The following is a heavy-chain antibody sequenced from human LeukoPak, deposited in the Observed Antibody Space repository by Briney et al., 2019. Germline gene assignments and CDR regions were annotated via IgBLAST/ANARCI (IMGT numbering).Heavy chain of an antibody. CDR2: ISGSGGST. D-gene: IGHD2-15*01. Sequence: PGGSLRLSCAASGFTFSSYAMSWVRQAPGKGLEWVSAISGSGGSTYYADSVKGRFTISRDNSKNTLYLQMNSLRAEDTAVYYCAKSVVVADLYYHYGMDVWGQGTTVTVSS. J-gene: IGHJ6*02. CDR1: GFTFSSYA. V-gene: IGHV3-23*01. CDR3: AKSVVVADLYYHYGMDV.